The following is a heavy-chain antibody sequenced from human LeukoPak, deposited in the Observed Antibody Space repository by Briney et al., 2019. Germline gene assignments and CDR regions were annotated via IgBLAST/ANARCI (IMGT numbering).Heavy chain of an antibody. V-gene: IGHV3-48*02. CDR2: ISSSGGTI. D-gene: IGHD6-13*01. CDR1: GFTFSSYG. J-gene: IGHJ4*02. CDR3: ARDRSSSAAPPLSY. Sequence: GGSLRLSCAASGFTFSSYGMNWVRQAPGKGLEWVSYISSSGGTIYYADSVKGRFTISRDNAKNSLYLQMNSLRDEDTAVYYCARDRSSSAAPPLSYWGQGTLVTVSS.